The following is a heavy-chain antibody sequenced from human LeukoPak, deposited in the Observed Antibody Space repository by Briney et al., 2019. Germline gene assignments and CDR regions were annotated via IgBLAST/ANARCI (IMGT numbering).Heavy chain of an antibody. Sequence: QPGGSLRLSCAASGFTFDDYAMHWVRQAPGEGLEWVSGISWNSGSIGYADSVKGRFTISRDNAKNSLYLQMNSLRAEDTALYYCAKDITPTDYDILTGALDYWGQGTLVTVSS. CDR2: ISWNSGSI. CDR3: AKDITPTDYDILTGALDY. J-gene: IGHJ4*02. V-gene: IGHV3-9*01. D-gene: IGHD3-9*01. CDR1: GFTFDDYA.